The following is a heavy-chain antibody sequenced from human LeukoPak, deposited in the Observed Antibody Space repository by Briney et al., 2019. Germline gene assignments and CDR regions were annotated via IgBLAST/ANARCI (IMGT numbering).Heavy chain of an antibody. V-gene: IGHV1-8*03. Sequence: ASVKVCCKASGYTFTSYDINWVRQANEQGLEWMGWMNPNSGNTSYAQKFQGRVTITRNTSISTAYMELSSLRSEDTAVYYCAGGQLGTSWYDYWGQGTLVTVSS. CDR2: MNPNSGNT. CDR3: AGGQLGTSWYDY. CDR1: GYTFTSYD. D-gene: IGHD6-13*01. J-gene: IGHJ4*02.